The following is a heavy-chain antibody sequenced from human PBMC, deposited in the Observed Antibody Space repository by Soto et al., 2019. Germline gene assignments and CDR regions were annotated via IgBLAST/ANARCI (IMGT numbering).Heavy chain of an antibody. CDR1: GFTVSSNY. D-gene: IGHD6-19*01. J-gene: IGHJ2*01. CDR2: IYSGGST. V-gene: IGHV3-53*02. CDR3: AVASSGWSAHTGPGYCVL. Sequence: EVQLVETGGGLIQPGGSLRLSCAASGFTVSSNYMSWVRQAPGKGLEWVSVIYSGGSTYYAYSVKGRFTISRDNSKNTLYLQINSRRAEDTAVYYCAVASSGWSAHTGPGYCVLRGHCTLVTVSS.